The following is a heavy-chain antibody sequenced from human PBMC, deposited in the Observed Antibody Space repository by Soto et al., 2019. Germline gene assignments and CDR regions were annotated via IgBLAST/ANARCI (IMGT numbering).Heavy chain of an antibody. V-gene: IGHV1-2*04. D-gene: IGHD2-15*01. CDR3: ARVRGYCSGGSCSNWFDP. J-gene: IGHJ5*02. Sequence: QVQLVQSGAEVKKPGASVKVSCKASGYTFTGYYMHWVRQAPGQGLEWMGWINPNSGGTNYAQKCQGWVTMTRDTSISTAYMELSRLRSDDTAVYYCARVRGYCSGGSCSNWFDPWGQGTLVTVSS. CDR1: GYTFTGYY. CDR2: INPNSGGT.